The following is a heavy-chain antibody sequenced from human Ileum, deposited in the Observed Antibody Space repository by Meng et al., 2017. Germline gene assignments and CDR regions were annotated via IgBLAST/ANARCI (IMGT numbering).Heavy chain of an antibody. CDR3: AKDALMVLASDL. J-gene: IGHJ3*01. CDR2: LSGSGGSK. V-gene: IGHV3-23*04. D-gene: IGHD3-10*01. CDR1: GFTFSSYA. Sequence: VGWCGGLGQAAAYLRLTWADSGFTFSSYAMRWVRQAPGKGLAWVSVLSGSGGSKSYAESVKGRFTISRDNSKNTLFLQMNSLRAEDTAVYSCAKDALMVLASDLWGQGTMVTVSS.